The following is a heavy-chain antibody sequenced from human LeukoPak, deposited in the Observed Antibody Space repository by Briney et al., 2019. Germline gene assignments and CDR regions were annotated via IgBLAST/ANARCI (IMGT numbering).Heavy chain of an antibody. V-gene: IGHV1-69*05. CDR3: ARESNGYSSSYMEAHDYYYMDV. CDR1: GGTFSSYA. CDR2: IIPIFGTA. D-gene: IGHD6-13*01. J-gene: IGHJ6*03. Sequence: ASVKVSCKASGGTFSSYAISWVRQAPGQALEWMGGIIPIFGTANYAQKFQGRVTITTDESTSTAYMELSSLRSEDTAVYYCARESNGYSSSYMEAHDYYYMDVWGKGTTVTVSS.